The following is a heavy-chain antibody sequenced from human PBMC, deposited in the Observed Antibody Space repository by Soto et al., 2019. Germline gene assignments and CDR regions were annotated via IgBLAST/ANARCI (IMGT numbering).Heavy chain of an antibody. CDR3: ARAEYYYDSSPFDP. V-gene: IGHV4-30-4*01. Sequence: SETLSLTCTVSGVSISSGDYYWSWIRQPPGKGLEWIGYIYYSGSTYYNLSLKSRITISVDTSKNQFSLKLSSVTAADTAVYHCARAEYYYDSSPFDPWGQGTLVTVSS. CDR2: IYYSGST. J-gene: IGHJ5*02. D-gene: IGHD3-22*01. CDR1: GVSISSGDYY.